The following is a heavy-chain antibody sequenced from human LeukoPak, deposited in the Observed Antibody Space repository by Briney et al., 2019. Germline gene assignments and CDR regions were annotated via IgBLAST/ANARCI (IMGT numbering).Heavy chain of an antibody. D-gene: IGHD6-19*01. Sequence: GGSLRLSCAASGFTFSSYAMHWVRQAPGKGLEYVSAISSNGGSTYYANSVKGRFTISRDNSKNTLYLQMGGLRAEDMAVYYCARESDSSGWYFGXWGQGTLVTV. CDR2: ISSNGGST. V-gene: IGHV3-64*01. CDR3: ARESDSSGWYFGX. CDR1: GFTFSSYA. J-gene: IGHJ4*02.